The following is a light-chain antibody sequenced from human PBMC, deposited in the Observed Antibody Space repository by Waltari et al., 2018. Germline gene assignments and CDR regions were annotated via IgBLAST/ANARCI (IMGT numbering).Light chain of an antibody. J-gene: IGLJ3*02. Sequence: QSVLTQPPSASGTPGQRVTISCSGSASTIGGNLVNWYQHRPAKAPKLLIYRSVLRPSGVPDRFSGSKSGTSASLAISGLQSEDEADYFCASWDDSLNGHWVFGGGTKVTVL. CDR2: RSV. V-gene: IGLV1-44*01. CDR1: ASTIGGNL. CDR3: ASWDDSLNGHWV.